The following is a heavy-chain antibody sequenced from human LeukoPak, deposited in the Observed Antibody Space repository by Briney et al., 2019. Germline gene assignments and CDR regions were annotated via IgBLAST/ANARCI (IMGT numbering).Heavy chain of an antibody. CDR2: FDPEDGET. J-gene: IGHJ4*02. CDR1: GYTLTELS. D-gene: IGHD3-10*01. V-gene: IGHV1-24*01. CDR3: ATSFIWFGELFFGY. Sequence: ASVKVSCKVSGYTLTELSMHWVRQAPGKGLEWMGGFDPEDGETIYAQKFQGRVTMTEDTSTDTAYMELSSLRSEDTAVYYCATSFIWFGELFFGYWGQGTLVTVSS.